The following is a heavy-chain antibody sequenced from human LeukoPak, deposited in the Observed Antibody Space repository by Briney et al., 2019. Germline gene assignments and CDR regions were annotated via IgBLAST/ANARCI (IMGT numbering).Heavy chain of an antibody. CDR3: VRGGGYSYGSFDY. D-gene: IGHD5-18*01. CDR2: INSDGSST. CDR1: GFTFNLYW. J-gene: IGHJ4*02. Sequence: GSLRLSCAASGFTFNLYWMHWVRQAPGKGLVWVSRINSDGSSTSYADFVKGRFTISRDIAKNTLSLQMNSLRAEDTAVYYCVRGGGYSYGSFDYWGQGTLVTVSS. V-gene: IGHV3-74*01.